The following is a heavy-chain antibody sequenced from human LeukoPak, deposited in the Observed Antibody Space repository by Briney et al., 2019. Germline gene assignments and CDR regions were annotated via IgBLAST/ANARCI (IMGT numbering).Heavy chain of an antibody. CDR2: INHSGST. V-gene: IGHV4-34*01. J-gene: IGHJ3*02. CDR3: ARERIVGASLTHDAFDI. Sequence: PGGSLRLSCAASGFTFSSYSMNWIRQPPGKGLEWIGEINHSGSTNYNPSLKSRVTISVDTSKNQFSLKLSSVTAADTAVYYCARERIVGASLTHDAFDIWGQGTMVTVSS. CDR1: GFTFSSYS. D-gene: IGHD1-26*01.